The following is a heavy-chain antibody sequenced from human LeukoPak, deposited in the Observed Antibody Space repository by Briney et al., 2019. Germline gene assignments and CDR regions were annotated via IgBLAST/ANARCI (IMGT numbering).Heavy chain of an antibody. CDR1: GFNFGPYW. CDR2: INQVGNEK. CDR3: ARGDIVLVSAAIDY. D-gene: IGHD2-2*01. V-gene: IGHV3-7*04. J-gene: IGHJ4*02. Sequence: GGSLRLSCAASGFNFGPYWMSWVRQAPGKGLEWVANINQVGNEKYYVDSVKGRFTISRDNAKNSLYLQMNSLRVEDTAVYYCARGDIVLVSAAIDYWGQGILVTVSS.